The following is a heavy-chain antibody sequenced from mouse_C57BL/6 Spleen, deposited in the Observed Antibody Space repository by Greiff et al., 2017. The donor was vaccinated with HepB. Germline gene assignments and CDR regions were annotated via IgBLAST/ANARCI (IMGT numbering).Heavy chain of an antibody. CDR2: IYPGDGDT. V-gene: IGHV1-80*01. Sequence: QVQLQQSGAELVKPGASVKISCKASGYAFSSYWMNWVKQRPGKGLEWIGQIYPGDGDTNYNGKFKGKATLTADKSSSPAYMQLSSLTSAYSAVYVCAVPRVRSAIGYWPHGPSVTVSS. J-gene: IGHJ4*01. CDR3: AVPRVRSAIGY. CDR1: GYAFSSYW.